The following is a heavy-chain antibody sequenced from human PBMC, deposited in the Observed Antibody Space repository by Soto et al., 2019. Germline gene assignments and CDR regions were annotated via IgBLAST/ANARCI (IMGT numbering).Heavy chain of an antibody. CDR3: ERGSEAWFGGIYDY. D-gene: IGHD3-10*01. Sequence: ASVKVSCKASGYTFTSYGLIWVRQAPGQGLEWMGWISAYNGNTVYAQKLQGRVTMTTDTSTRTAYMELRSLRSDDTAVYYCERGSEAWFGGIYDYWGQGTLVTVSS. CDR2: ISAYNGNT. J-gene: IGHJ4*02. V-gene: IGHV1-18*01. CDR1: GYTFTSYG.